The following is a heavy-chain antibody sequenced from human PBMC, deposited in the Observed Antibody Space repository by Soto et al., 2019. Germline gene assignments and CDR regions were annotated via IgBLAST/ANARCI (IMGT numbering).Heavy chain of an antibody. Sequence: QITLEETGPTLVKPTQTLTLTCTFSGFSLTTGRVGVGWIRQPPGKALEWLAVIHWNDDNHYSPSLKSRLTITKDTSKNQVVLTLTNMDPVDTATYYCTYRLVGSGQGYWGQGTLVTVSS. CDR1: GFSLTTGRVG. CDR3: TYRLVGSGQGY. J-gene: IGHJ4*02. CDR2: IHWNDDN. V-gene: IGHV2-5*01. D-gene: IGHD2-15*01.